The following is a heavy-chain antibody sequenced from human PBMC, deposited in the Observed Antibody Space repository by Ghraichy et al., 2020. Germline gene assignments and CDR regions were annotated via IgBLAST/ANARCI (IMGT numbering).Heavy chain of an antibody. CDR1: GFTFSSYS. J-gene: IGHJ4*02. Sequence: GESLNISCAASGFTFSSYSMNWVRQAPGKGLEWVSSISSSSSYIYYADSVKGRFTISRDNAKNSLYLQMNSLRAEDTAVYYCAGYDFWSGDYYFDYWGQGTLVTVSS. CDR3: AGYDFWSGDYYFDY. V-gene: IGHV3-21*01. CDR2: ISSSSSYI. D-gene: IGHD3-3*01.